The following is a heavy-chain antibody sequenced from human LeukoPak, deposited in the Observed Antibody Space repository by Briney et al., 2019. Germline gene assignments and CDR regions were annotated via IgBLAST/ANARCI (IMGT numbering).Heavy chain of an antibody. V-gene: IGHV3-30*04. Sequence: GGSLRLSCAASGFTFSSYAMHWVRQAPGKGLEWVAVISYDGGNKYYADSVKGRFTISRDNSKNTLYLQMNSLRAEDTAVYYCAKEGQQWPRGYWFDPWGQGTLVTVSS. CDR3: AKEGQQWPRGYWFDP. J-gene: IGHJ5*02. CDR2: ISYDGGNK. CDR1: GFTFSSYA. D-gene: IGHD6-19*01.